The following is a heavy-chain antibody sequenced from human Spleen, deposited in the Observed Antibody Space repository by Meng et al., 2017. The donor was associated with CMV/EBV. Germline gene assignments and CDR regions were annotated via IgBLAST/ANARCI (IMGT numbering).Heavy chain of an antibody. CDR1: GGSISSSSYY. CDR3: ARSWYSVEWYYFDY. J-gene: IGHJ4*02. Sequence: GSLRLSCTVSGGSISSSSYYWGWIRQPPGKGLEWIGSIYYSGSTYYNPSLKSRVTISVDTSKNQFSLKLSSVTAADTAVYYCARSWYSVEWYYFDYWGQGTLVTVSS. V-gene: IGHV4-39*07. CDR2: IYYSGST. D-gene: IGHD1-26*01.